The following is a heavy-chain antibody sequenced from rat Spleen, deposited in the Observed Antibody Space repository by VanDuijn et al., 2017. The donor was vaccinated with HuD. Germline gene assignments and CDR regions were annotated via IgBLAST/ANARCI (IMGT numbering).Heavy chain of an antibody. D-gene: IGHD1-1*01. CDR2: ISNGGGKT. CDR1: GFTFSNYY. Sequence: EVHLVESGGGLVQPGRSMKLSCAASGFTFSNYYMAWVRQSPTKGLEWVASISNGGGKTYYRDSVQGRFTISRDNAKSNLYLQMDSLRSEDTATYYCAKDGPFYYYTRHHYWYFDLWGPGTMVTVSS. CDR3: AKDGPFYYYTRHHYWYFDL. V-gene: IGHV5-25*01. J-gene: IGHJ1*01.